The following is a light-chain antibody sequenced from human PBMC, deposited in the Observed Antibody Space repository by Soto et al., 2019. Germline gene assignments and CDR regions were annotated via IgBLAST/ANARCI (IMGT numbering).Light chain of an antibody. Sequence: EIVLTQSPGTLSLSPGERATLSCRASQSVSSSYLAWYQQKPGQAPRLLIYGASSRATGIPDRFSGSGSGTDFTLTISRLEPEALAVYYCQQYGSSPPNTVGQGTKLEIK. CDR3: QQYGSSPPNT. CDR1: QSVSSSY. J-gene: IGKJ2*01. V-gene: IGKV3-20*01. CDR2: GAS.